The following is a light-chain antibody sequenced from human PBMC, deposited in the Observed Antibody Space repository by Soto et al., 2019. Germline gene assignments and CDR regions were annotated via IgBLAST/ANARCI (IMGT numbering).Light chain of an antibody. J-gene: IGLJ2*01. CDR2: LEGSGSY. CDR1: SGHSTYI. CDR3: ETWDTNVVV. V-gene: IGLV4-60*02. Sequence: QAVLTQSSSASASLGSSVKLTCTLSSGHSTYIIAWHQQQPGKAPRYLMKLEGSGSYNKGSGIPDRFSGSSSGADRYLTISNLKFVDAADHYCETWDTNVVVFGGGTKLTVL.